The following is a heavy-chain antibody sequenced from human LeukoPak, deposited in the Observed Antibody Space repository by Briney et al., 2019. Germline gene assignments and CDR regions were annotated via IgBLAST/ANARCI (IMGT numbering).Heavy chain of an antibody. CDR1: GFTFSSYS. CDR2: ISSSSSYI. J-gene: IGHJ3*02. V-gene: IGHV3-21*04. CDR3: ARSWAKDYPDGFDI. Sequence: GGSLRLSCAASGFTFSSYSMNWVRQAPGKGLEWVSSISSSSSYIYYADSVKGRFTISRDNAKNSLYLQMNSLRAEDTAVYYCARSWAKDYPDGFDIWGQGTMVTVSS. D-gene: IGHD4-11*01.